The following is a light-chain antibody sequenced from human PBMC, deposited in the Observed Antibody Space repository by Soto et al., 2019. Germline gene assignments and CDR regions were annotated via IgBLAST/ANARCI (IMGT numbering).Light chain of an antibody. CDR3: NSYAGSIWV. V-gene: IGLV2-8*01. J-gene: IGLJ3*02. CDR1: SSDVGGYNY. Sequence: QSALTQPPSASGSPGQSVTISCTGTSSDVGGYNYVSWYQQHPGKAPKLMIYEVSKRPSGVPDRFSGSKSGNTASLTVSGLQAEDEADYYCNSYAGSIWVFGGGTQLTVL. CDR2: EVS.